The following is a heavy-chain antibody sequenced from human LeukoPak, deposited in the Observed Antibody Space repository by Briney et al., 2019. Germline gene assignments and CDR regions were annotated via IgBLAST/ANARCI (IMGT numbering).Heavy chain of an antibody. J-gene: IGHJ4*02. CDR1: GGSISSYY. D-gene: IGHD3-10*01. CDR2: IYYSGST. Sequence: PSETLSLTCTVSGGSISSYYWSWIRQPPGKGLEWIGYIYYSGSTNYNPSLKSRVTISVDTSKNQFSLKLSSVTAADTAVYYCARGLWFGELFYFDYWGQGTLVTVSS. V-gene: IGHV4-59*01. CDR3: ARGLWFGELFYFDY.